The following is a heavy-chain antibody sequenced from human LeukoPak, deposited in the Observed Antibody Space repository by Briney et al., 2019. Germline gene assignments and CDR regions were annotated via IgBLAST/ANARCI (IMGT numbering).Heavy chain of an antibody. D-gene: IGHD2-2*01. CDR3: ARMWGDCSSTSCYGRLVDY. Sequence: ASVKVSCKASGYTVTGYYMHWVRQAPGQGLEWMGWINPNSGGTNYAQKFQGRVTMTRDTSISTAYMELSRLRSDDTAVYYCARMWGDCSSTSCYGRLVDYWGQGTLVTVSS. CDR1: GYTVTGYY. V-gene: IGHV1-2*02. CDR2: INPNSGGT. J-gene: IGHJ4*02.